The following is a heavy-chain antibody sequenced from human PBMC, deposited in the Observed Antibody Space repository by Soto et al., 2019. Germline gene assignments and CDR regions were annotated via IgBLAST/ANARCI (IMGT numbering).Heavy chain of an antibody. CDR1: GFTFSNYA. CDR3: AKAARVITIFGVVPYYYGMDV. CDR2: ISGSGGST. Sequence: PGGSLRLSCAASGFTFSNYAMSWVRQAPGKGLEWVSAISGSGGSTYYADSVKGRFTISRDNSKNTLYLQMNSLRAEDTAVYYCAKAARVITIFGVVPYYYGMDVWGQGTTVTVSS. D-gene: IGHD3-3*01. J-gene: IGHJ6*02. V-gene: IGHV3-23*01.